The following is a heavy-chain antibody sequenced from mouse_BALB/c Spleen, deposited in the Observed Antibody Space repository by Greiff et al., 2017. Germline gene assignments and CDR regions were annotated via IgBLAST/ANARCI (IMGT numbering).Heavy chain of an antibody. Sequence: DVMLVESGGGLVKPGGSLKLSCAASGFTFSSYAMSWVRQTPEKRLEWVASISSGGSTYYPDSVKGRFTISRDNARNILYLQMSSLRSEDTAMYYCAGADRIHYYGSSYWYFDVWGAGTTVTVSS. CDR1: GFTFSSYA. CDR3: AGADRIHYYGSSYWYFDV. J-gene: IGHJ1*01. D-gene: IGHD1-2*01. CDR2: ISSGGST. V-gene: IGHV5-6-5*01.